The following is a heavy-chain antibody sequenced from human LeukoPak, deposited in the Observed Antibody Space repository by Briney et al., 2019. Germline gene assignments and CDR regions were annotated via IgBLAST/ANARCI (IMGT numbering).Heavy chain of an antibody. J-gene: IGHJ4*02. Sequence: PGGFLRLSCAASGFTFDAYAMHWVRQAPGKGLEWVSGISWNGYSIAYADSVKGRFTISRDNAKNSLYLQMNSLRVEDTAMYYCARDGLRRPPTPYCGGDCPLDYWGQGTLVSVSS. CDR3: ARDGLRRPPTPYCGGDCPLDY. D-gene: IGHD2-21*02. CDR2: ISWNGYSI. CDR1: GFTFDAYA. V-gene: IGHV3-9*01.